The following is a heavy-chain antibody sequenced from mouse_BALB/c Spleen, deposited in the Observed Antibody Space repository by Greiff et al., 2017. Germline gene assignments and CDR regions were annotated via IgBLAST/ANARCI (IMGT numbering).Heavy chain of an antibody. CDR2: ISSGGGST. CDR1: GFAFSSYD. D-gene: IGHD2-14*01. CDR3: ARRDYRYDYFDY. J-gene: IGHJ2*01. Sequence: EVKVVESGGGLVKPGGSLKLSCAASGFAFSSYDMSWVRQTPEKRLEWVAYISSGGGSTYYPDTVKGRFTISRDNAKNTLYLQMSSLKSEDTAMYYCARRDYRYDYFDYWGQGTTLTVSS. V-gene: IGHV5-12-1*01.